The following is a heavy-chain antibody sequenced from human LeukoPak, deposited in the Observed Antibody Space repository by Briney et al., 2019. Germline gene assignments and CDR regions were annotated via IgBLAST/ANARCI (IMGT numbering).Heavy chain of an antibody. Sequence: SVKVSCKASGGTFSSYAISWVRQAPGQGLEWMGGIIPIFGTANHAQKFQGRVTITADESTSTAYMELSSLRSEDTAVYYCAREASSIVVVVAATHNWFDPWGQGTLVTVSS. D-gene: IGHD2-15*01. CDR3: AREASSIVVVVAATHNWFDP. CDR2: IIPIFGTA. J-gene: IGHJ5*02. V-gene: IGHV1-69*13. CDR1: GGTFSSYA.